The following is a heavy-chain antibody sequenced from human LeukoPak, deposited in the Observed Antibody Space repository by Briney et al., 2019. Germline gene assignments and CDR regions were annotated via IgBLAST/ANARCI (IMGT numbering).Heavy chain of an antibody. J-gene: IGHJ6*03. D-gene: IGHD2-2*01. Sequence: SETLSLTCAVYGGSFSGYYWSWIRQPPGKGLEWIGEINHSGSTNYNPSLKSRVTISVDTSKNQFSLKLSSVTAADTAVYYCARGRHCSSTSSYRIRYYYYYMDVWGKGTTVTVSS. CDR3: ARGRHCSSTSSYRIRYYYYYMDV. CDR2: INHSGST. CDR1: GGSFSGYY. V-gene: IGHV4-34*01.